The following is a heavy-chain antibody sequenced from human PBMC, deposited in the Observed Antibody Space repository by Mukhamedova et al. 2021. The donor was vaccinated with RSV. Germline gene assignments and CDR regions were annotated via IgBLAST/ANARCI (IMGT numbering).Heavy chain of an antibody. V-gene: IGHV3-33*01. CDR3: VRDPKPGLWFGELLSTTPEFDY. Sequence: GLEWVAVIWYDGSNKYYADSVKGRFTISRDNSKNTLYLQMNSLRAEDTAVYYCVRDPKPGLWFGELLSTTPEFDYWGQGTLVTV. D-gene: IGHD3-10*01. J-gene: IGHJ4*02. CDR2: IWYDGSNK.